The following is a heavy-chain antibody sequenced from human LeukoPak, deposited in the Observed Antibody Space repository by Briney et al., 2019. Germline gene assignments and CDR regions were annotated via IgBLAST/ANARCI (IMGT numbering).Heavy chain of an antibody. V-gene: IGHV1-69*13. D-gene: IGHD2-2*01. CDR1: GGTFSSYA. Sequence: GASVKVSCKASGGTFSSYAISWVRQAPGQGLEWMGGIIPIFGTANYAQKFQGRVTITADESTSTAYMELSSLRSEDTAVYYCARGGDIVVVLGDDAFDIWGQGTMVTVSS. CDR2: IIPIFGTA. CDR3: ARGGDIVVVLGDDAFDI. J-gene: IGHJ3*02.